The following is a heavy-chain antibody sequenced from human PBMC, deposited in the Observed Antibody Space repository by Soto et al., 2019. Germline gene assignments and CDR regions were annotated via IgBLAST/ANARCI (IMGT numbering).Heavy chain of an antibody. CDR2: IRSKAYGGTT. CDR1: GFTFGDYA. J-gene: IGHJ4*02. D-gene: IGHD5-18*01. V-gene: IGHV3-49*03. CDR3: TRVIQLWLSSWAGSDY. Sequence: GGSLRLSCTASGFTFGDYAMSWFRQAPGKGLEWVGFIRSKAYGGTTEYAASVKGRFTISRDDSKSIAYLQMNSLKTEDTAVYYCTRVIQLWLSSWAGSDYWGQGTLVTVSS.